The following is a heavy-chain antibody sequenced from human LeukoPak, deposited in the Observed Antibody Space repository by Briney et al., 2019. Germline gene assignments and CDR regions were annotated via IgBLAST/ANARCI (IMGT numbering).Heavy chain of an antibody. V-gene: IGHV4-34*01. J-gene: IGHJ3*02. CDR3: ARGNEYSSSSYAFDI. CDR2: INHSGST. Sequence: SETLSLTCAVSGGSFSGYYWSWIRQPPGKGLEWIGEINHSGSTNYNPSLKSRVTISVDTSKNQFSLKLSSVTAADTAVYYCARGNEYSSSSYAFDIWGQGTMVTVSS. D-gene: IGHD6-6*01. CDR1: GGSFSGYY.